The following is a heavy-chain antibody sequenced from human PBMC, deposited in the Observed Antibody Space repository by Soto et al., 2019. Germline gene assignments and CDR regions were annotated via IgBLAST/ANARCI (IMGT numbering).Heavy chain of an antibody. J-gene: IGHJ4*02. Sequence: ETLSLTCAVYGGSFSNNYWTWFRQPPGKGLEWIGEISPSGTTKYIPSLKSRGTISVDTSRKQFFLKVTSVSAADTAVYYCATSLWFGTQPEIWGPGSRVTVSS. CDR2: ISPSGTT. CDR3: ATSLWFGTQPEI. D-gene: IGHD3-10*01. V-gene: IGHV4-34*01. CDR1: GGSFSNNY.